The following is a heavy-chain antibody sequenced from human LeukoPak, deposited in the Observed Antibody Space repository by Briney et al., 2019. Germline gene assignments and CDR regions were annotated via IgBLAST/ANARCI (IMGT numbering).Heavy chain of an antibody. J-gene: IGHJ4*02. Sequence: PGGSLRLSCAASGFTFSSYWMHWVRQAPGKGLVWVSRINSDGSSTSYADSVKGRFTISRDNAKNTLYLQMNSLRAEDTAVYYCARAASDSSGYDAFDYWGQGTLVTVSS. CDR3: ARAASDSSGYDAFDY. CDR2: INSDGSST. D-gene: IGHD3-22*01. CDR1: GFTFSSYW. V-gene: IGHV3-74*01.